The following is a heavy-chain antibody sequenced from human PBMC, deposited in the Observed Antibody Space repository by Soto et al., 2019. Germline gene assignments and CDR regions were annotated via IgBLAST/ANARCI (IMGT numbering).Heavy chain of an antibody. J-gene: IGHJ6*02. Sequence: LSLTCTVSGGSISSDDYYWSWIRQPPGNGLEWIGYIFYSGSTYYNPSLRSRLTMSVDTSKNQFSLKLSSVTAADTAVYFCARVTESLGVYGMDVWGQGTSVTVYS. D-gene: IGHD3-3*01. CDR2: IFYSGST. CDR3: ARVTESLGVYGMDV. V-gene: IGHV4-30-4*01. CDR1: GGSISSDDYY.